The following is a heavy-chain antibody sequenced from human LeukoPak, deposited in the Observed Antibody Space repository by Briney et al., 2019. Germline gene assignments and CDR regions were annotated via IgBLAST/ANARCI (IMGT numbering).Heavy chain of an antibody. J-gene: IGHJ4*02. D-gene: IGHD2-2*01. CDR1: GGSFSGYY. CDR3: ARGSRGVVPAAGTFYFDY. CDR2: INHSGST. Sequence: PSETLSLTCAVYGGSFSGYYWSWIRQPPGKGLEWIGEINHSGSTNYNPSLKSRVTISVDTSKNQFSLKLSSVTAADTAVYYCARGSRGVVPAAGTFYFDYWGQGTLVTVSS. V-gene: IGHV4-34*01.